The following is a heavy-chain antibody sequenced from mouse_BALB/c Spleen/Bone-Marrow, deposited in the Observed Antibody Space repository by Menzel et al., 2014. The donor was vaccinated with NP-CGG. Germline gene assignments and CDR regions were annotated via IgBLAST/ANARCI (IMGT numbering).Heavy chain of an antibody. CDR2: ISSAGIHT. Sequence: EVQLVEFGGGLVKPGGSLKLSCTASGFTFTSYAMSWVRQTPEKRLEWVATISSAGIHTYYVDTVKGRFTISRDNAKNTLFLHMSSLRSEDTAMYYCARQDRVYYFDYWGQGTTLTVSS. V-gene: IGHV5-9-3*01. CDR1: GFTFTSYA. J-gene: IGHJ2*01. CDR3: ARQDRVYYFDY.